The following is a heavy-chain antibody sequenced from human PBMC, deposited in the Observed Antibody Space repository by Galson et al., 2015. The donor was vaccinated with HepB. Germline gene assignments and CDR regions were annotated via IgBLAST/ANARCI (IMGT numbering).Heavy chain of an antibody. CDR2: FDPEDGET. D-gene: IGHD6-13*01. CDR3: ATRSAAAGHDAFDI. V-gene: IGHV1-24*01. J-gene: IGHJ3*02. CDR1: GYTLTELS. Sequence: SVKVCCKVSGYTLTELSMHWVRQAPGKGLEWMGGFDPEDGETIYAQKFQGRVTMTEDTSTDTAYMELSSLRSEDTAVYYCATRSAAAGHDAFDIWGQGTMVTVSS.